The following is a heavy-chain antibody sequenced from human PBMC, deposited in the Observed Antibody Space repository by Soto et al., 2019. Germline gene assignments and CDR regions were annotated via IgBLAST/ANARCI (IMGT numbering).Heavy chain of an antibody. D-gene: IGHD3-3*01. Sequence: GGSLRLSCAASGFTFSSYGMHWVRQAPGKGLEWVAVISYDGSNKYYADSVKGRFTISRDNSKNTLYLQMNSLRAEDTAVYYCAKDQYSGARDFCSVYPYYYYCTHFWCQGITVTVSS. CDR2: ISYDGSNK. V-gene: IGHV3-30*18. CDR1: GFTFSSYG. J-gene: IGHJ6*02. CDR3: AKDQYSGARDFCSVYPYYYYCTHF.